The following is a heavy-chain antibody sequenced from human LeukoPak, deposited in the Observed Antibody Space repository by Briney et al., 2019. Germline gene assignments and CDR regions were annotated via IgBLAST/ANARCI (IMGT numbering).Heavy chain of an antibody. V-gene: IGHV3-33*01. Sequence: PGRSLRLSCAASGFTFTSYGMHWVRQAPGKGLEWVAVIWYDGSNEYYADSVKGRFTISRDNSKNTLYLQMNSLRAEDTAVYYCARDGTAAGDYYFDYWGQGTLVTVSS. D-gene: IGHD6-13*01. J-gene: IGHJ4*02. CDR2: IWYDGSNE. CDR1: GFTFTSYG. CDR3: ARDGTAAGDYYFDY.